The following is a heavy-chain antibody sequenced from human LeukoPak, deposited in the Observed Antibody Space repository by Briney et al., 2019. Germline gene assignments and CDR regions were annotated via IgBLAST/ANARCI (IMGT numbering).Heavy chain of an antibody. CDR3: AKQSGADRGHLDF. CDR1: GFTFSRYW. J-gene: IGHJ4*02. CDR2: ISYDGSNK. D-gene: IGHD4/OR15-4a*01. V-gene: IGHV3-30*18. Sequence: GGSLRLSCAASGFTFSRYWMSWVRQAPGKGLEWVAIISYDGSNKYYADSVKGRFTISRDNSKNTLYLQMNSLRPEDTAVYYCAKQSGADRGHLDFWGQGTLVTVSS.